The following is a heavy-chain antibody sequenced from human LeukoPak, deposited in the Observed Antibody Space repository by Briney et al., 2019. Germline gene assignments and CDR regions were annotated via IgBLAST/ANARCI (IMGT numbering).Heavy chain of an antibody. Sequence: SETLSLTCAVYVGSFRGYNWSWIRQPPGKGLEWIGEINHSGSTNYNPSLKSRVTISVDTSKNQFSLKLSSVTAADTAVYYYARWVDYGDDVERNGFDPWGQGTLVTVSS. CDR3: ARWVDYGDDVERNGFDP. V-gene: IGHV4-34*01. J-gene: IGHJ5*02. CDR1: VGSFRGYN. CDR2: INHSGST. D-gene: IGHD4-17*01.